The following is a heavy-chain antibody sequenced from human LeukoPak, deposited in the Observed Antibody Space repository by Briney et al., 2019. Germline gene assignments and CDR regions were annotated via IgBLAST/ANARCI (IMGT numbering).Heavy chain of an antibody. CDR1: GGSISSYY. CDR2: IYYSGST. Sequence: SETLSLTCTVSGGSISSYYWSWIRQPPGKGLEWIGYIYYSGSTNYNPSLKSRVTISVDTSKNQFSLKLSSVTAADTAVYYCARHAATGTTSSLRFDPWGQGTLVTVSS. J-gene: IGHJ5*02. D-gene: IGHD4-17*01. V-gene: IGHV4-59*08. CDR3: ARHAATGTTSSLRFDP.